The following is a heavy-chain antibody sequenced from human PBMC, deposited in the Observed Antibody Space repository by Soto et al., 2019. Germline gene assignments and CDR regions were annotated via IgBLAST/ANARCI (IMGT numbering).Heavy chain of an antibody. J-gene: IGHJ5*02. D-gene: IGHD6-13*01. CDR2: IIPIFGTA. CDR3: ARYSPGIAAAGSFYP. Sequence: ASVKVSCKASGYTFINYYAISWVRQAPGQGLEWMGGIIPIFGTANYAQKFQGRVTITADESTSTAYMELSSLRSEDTAVYYCARYSPGIAAAGSFYPWGKGSLVPVSS. CDR1: GYTFINYYA. V-gene: IGHV1-69*13.